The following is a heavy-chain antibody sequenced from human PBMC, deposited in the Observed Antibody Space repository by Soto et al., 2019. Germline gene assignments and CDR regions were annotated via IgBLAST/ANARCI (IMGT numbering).Heavy chain of an antibody. V-gene: IGHV4-39*01. CDR1: GGSISSSSYY. CDR3: ALGVYDLYYSYGMDV. CDR2: IYYSGST. Sequence: SETLSLTCTVSGGSISSSSYYWGWIRQPPGKGLEWIGSIYYSGSTYYNPSLKGRVTISVDTSKNQFSLKLSSVTAADTAVYYCALGVYDLYYSYGMDVWGQGTTVTVSS. J-gene: IGHJ6*02. D-gene: IGHD3-22*01.